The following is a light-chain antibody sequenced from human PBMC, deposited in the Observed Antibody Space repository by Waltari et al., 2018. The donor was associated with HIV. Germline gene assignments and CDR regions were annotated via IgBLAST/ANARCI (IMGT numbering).Light chain of an antibody. J-gene: IGLJ2*01. CDR3: AAWDDSLDGL. CDR2: DNN. CDR1: RSNIGSNP. V-gene: IGLV1-44*01. Sequence: QSVLTQPPSASGTPGQRVTISCSGRRSNIGSNPVSWYQQLPGTAPKLLISDNNQRPSGVPDRCSGSKSGTSASLAISGLQSEDEGDYYCAAWDDSLDGLFGGGTKLTV.